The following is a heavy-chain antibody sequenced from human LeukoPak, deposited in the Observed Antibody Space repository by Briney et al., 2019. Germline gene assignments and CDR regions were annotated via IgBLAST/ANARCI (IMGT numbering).Heavy chain of an antibody. CDR2: IKPNSGGT. CDR1: GYTLSSYD. CDR3: ARGPHGRIYDILTGFDY. D-gene: IGHD3-9*01. J-gene: IGHJ4*02. V-gene: IGHV1-2*02. Sequence: GASVKVSCKASGYTLSSYDINWVRQAPGQGLEGMGWIKPNSGGTNYAQKFQGRVTMTRDTSISTAYMELSRLRSDDTAVYYCARGPHGRIYDILTGFDYWGQGTLVTVSS.